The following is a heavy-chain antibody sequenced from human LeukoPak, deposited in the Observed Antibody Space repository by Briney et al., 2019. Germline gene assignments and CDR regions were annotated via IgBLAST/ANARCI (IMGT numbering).Heavy chain of an antibody. Sequence: SVKVSCKASGGTFSSYAISWVRQAPGQGLEWMGGIIPIFGTANYAQKFQGRVTITADESTSTAYMELSSLRSEATAVYYCAGGGGSNWNDGDYWGQGTLVTVSS. CDR3: AGGGGSNWNDGDY. V-gene: IGHV1-69*13. CDR1: GGTFSSYA. D-gene: IGHD1-1*01. CDR2: IIPIFGTA. J-gene: IGHJ4*02.